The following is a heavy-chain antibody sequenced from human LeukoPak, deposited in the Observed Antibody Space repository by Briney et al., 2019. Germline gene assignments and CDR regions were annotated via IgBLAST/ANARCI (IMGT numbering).Heavy chain of an antibody. V-gene: IGHV3-48*03. Sequence: QPGGSLRLSCAASGLTFSSYEMNWVRQAPGKGLEWVSYISSSGGTIYYADSVKGRFAISRDNAKNSLYLQMNSLRAEDTAVYYCARDPRYDSSGYYPWGQGTMVTVSS. J-gene: IGHJ3*01. CDR2: ISSSGGTI. CDR3: ARDPRYDSSGYYP. CDR1: GLTFSSYE. D-gene: IGHD3-22*01.